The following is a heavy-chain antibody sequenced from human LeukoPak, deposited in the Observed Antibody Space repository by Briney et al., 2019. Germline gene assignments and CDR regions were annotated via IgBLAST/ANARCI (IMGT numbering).Heavy chain of an antibody. CDR1: GGSFSGYY. J-gene: IGHJ6*03. Sequence: PSETLSLTCAVYGGSFSGYYWSWIRQPPGKGLEWIGEINHSGSTNYNPSLKSRVTISVDTSKNQFSLKLSSVTAADTAVYYCARFGSGYYYYYYYMDAWGKGTTVTVSS. CDR2: INHSGST. V-gene: IGHV4-34*01. CDR3: ARFGSGYYYYYYYMDA. D-gene: IGHD2-15*01.